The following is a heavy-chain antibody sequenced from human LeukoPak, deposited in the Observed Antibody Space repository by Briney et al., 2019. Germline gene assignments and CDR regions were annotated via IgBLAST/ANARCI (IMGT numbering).Heavy chain of an antibody. Sequence: GGSLRLSCTASGFTFSGAWMTWVRQAPGKGLEWVANIREDGTEKNYVDSVKGRFTISRDNAKNSLYLQMNSLRAEDTALYHCARETFGGNAFDIWGQGTMVTVSS. CDR3: ARETFGGNAFDI. CDR1: GFTFSGAW. D-gene: IGHD3-16*01. V-gene: IGHV3-7*03. J-gene: IGHJ3*02. CDR2: IREDGTEK.